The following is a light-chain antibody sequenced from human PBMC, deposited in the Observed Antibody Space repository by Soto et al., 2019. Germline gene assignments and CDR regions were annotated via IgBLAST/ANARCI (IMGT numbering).Light chain of an antibody. J-gene: IGLJ2*01. CDR3: QSYDSILVV. CDR2: GNS. V-gene: IGLV1-40*01. CDR1: SSNIGAGYD. Sequence: QSVLTQPPSVSGAPGQRVTISCTGSSSNIGAGYDVHWYQQLPGTAPKLLIYGNSNRPSGVPDRFSGSKSGTSASLAITGLHAEDEADYYCQSYDSILVVFGGGTKLTVL.